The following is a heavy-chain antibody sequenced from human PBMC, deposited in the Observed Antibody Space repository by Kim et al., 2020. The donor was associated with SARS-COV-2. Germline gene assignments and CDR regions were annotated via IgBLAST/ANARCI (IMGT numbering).Heavy chain of an antibody. V-gene: IGHV3-23*01. D-gene: IGHD2-21*02. CDR3: AKEWGWSAYCGGDCYTYGMDV. CDR1: GFTFSSYA. J-gene: IGHJ6*02. Sequence: GGSLRLSCAASGFTFSSYAMSWVRQAPGKGLEWVSAISGSGGSTYYADSVKGRFTISRDNSKNTLYLQMNSLRAEDTAVYYCAKEWGWSAYCGGDCYTYGMDVWGQGTTVTVSS. CDR2: ISGSGGST.